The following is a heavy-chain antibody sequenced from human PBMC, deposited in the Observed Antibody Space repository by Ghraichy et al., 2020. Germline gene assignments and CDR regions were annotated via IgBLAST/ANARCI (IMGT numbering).Heavy chain of an antibody. J-gene: IGHJ6*02. V-gene: IGHV3-49*03. CDR3: TCRPVLRFLEWLLTPGNYYGMDV. CDR2: IRSKAYGGTT. D-gene: IGHD3-3*01. Sequence: GGSLRLSCTASGFTFGDYAMSWFRQAPGKGLEWVGFIRSKAYGGTTEYAASVKGRFTISRDDSKSIAYLQMNSLKTEDTAVYYCTCRPVLRFLEWLLTPGNYYGMDVWGQGTTVTVSS. CDR1: GFTFGDYA.